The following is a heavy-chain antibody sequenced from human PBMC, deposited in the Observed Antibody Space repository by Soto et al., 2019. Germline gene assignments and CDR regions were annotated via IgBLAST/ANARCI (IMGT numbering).Heavy chain of an antibody. CDR3: ARENGVAVATILYYFDY. CDR1: GGSFQNNG. J-gene: IGHJ4*02. D-gene: IGHD5-12*01. Sequence: SVQVSSHAPGGSFQNNGISWVRKAPVQGLEWMGGIIPVFGTTNYAQKFQGRLTITADDFTSTVYMELSRLRYEDTAVYYCARENGVAVATILYYFDYWGPGTLVTGSS. V-gene: IGHV1-69*13. CDR2: IIPVFGTT.